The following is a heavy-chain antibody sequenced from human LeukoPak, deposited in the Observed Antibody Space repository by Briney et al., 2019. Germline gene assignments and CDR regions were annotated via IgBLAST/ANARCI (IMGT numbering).Heavy chain of an antibody. D-gene: IGHD1-1*01. Sequence: GGSLRLSCAASGLTFSNYRMSCVRQAPGKGLEWVSSISSSGNYIYYADSMRGRFTISRDNAENSVYLELSGLRAEDTAVYFCAGHPTEMNTLWGQGTLVTVSS. V-gene: IGHV3-21*01. CDR2: ISSSGNYI. CDR1: GLTFSNYR. CDR3: AGHPTEMNTL. J-gene: IGHJ4*02.